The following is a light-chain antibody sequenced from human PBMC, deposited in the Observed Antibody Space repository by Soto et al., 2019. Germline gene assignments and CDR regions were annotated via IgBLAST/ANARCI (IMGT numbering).Light chain of an antibody. CDR2: DAS. CDR1: QSVSSY. V-gene: IGKV3-11*01. CDR3: QQSYHTLPLT. Sequence: EIVLTQSPATLSLSPGERATLSCRASQSVSSYLAWYQQKPGQAPRLLIYDASNRATGIPARFSGSGSGTDFTLTVSSLEPEDFATYYCQQSYHTLPLTFGGGTKVE. J-gene: IGKJ4*02.